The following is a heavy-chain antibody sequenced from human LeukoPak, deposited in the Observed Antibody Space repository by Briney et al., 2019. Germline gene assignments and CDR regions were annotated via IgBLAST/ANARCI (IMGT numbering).Heavy chain of an antibody. CDR3: ARIAMGATTGRDAFDI. Sequence: GWGPTLANPTHTLTLTYTFSGFFLRTSGMCVNWIRQLPGKALEWHARIDWDDDKYYSTSLKTRLTISKDTSKNQVVLTMTNMDPVDTATYYCARIAMGATTGRDAFDIWGQGTMVTVSS. CDR2: IDWDDDK. J-gene: IGHJ3*02. CDR1: GFFLRTSGMC. D-gene: IGHD1-26*01. V-gene: IGHV2-70*11.